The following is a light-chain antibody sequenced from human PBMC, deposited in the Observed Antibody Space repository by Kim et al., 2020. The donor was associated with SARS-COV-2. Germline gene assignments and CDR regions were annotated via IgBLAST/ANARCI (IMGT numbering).Light chain of an antibody. Sequence: QSVLTQPASVSGSPGQSITISCTGTSSYIGGYNYVSWYQQYPGKAPRLMIYDVSNRPSGVSNRFSGSKSGNTASLTISGAQAEDEAEYYCSSYTSSNTLEVFGGGTQLTVL. V-gene: IGLV2-14*03. J-gene: IGLJ3*02. CDR1: SSYIGGYNY. CDR3: SSYTSSNTLEV. CDR2: DVS.